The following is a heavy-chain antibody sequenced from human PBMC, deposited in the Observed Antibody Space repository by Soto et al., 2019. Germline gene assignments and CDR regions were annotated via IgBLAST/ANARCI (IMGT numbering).Heavy chain of an antibody. CDR1: GFTFSSYA. CDR2: ISGSGGST. CDR3: AKAVDGFFGVVISSYGMDV. J-gene: IGHJ6*02. Sequence: GGSLRLSCAASGFTFSSYAMSWVRQAPGKGLEWVSAISGSGGSTYYADSVKGRFTISRDNSKNTLYLQMNSLRAEDTAVYYCAKAVDGFFGVVISSYGMDVWGQGATVTVSS. V-gene: IGHV3-23*01. D-gene: IGHD3-3*01.